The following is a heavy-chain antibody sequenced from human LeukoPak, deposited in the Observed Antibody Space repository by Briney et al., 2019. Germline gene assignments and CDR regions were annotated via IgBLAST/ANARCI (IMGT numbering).Heavy chain of an antibody. CDR3: ARFPLLRSGGHFRHFDC. D-gene: IGHD3-10*01. CDR2: ISGSGGST. CDR1: GFTFSSYA. V-gene: IGHV3-23*01. J-gene: IGHJ4*02. Sequence: GGSLRLSCAASGFTFSSYAMSWVRQAPGKGLEWVSAISGSGGSTYYADSVKGRITISRDNSKNTLYLQMNSLRAEDTAVYYCARFPLLRSGGHFRHFDCWGQGTLVTVSS.